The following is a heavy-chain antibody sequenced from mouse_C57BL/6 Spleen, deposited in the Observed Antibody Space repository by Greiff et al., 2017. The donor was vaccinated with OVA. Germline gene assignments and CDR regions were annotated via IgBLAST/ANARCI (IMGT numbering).Heavy chain of an antibody. Sequence: EVQLQESGGGLVQPGGSLSLSCAASGFTFTDYYMSWVRQPPGKALEWLGFIRNKANGYTTEYSASVKGRFTISRDNSQSILYLQMNALRAEDSATYYCARFGYYVNYFDYWGQGTTLTVSS. CDR2: IRNKANGYTT. V-gene: IGHV7-3*01. CDR1: GFTFTDYY. CDR3: ARFGYYVNYFDY. D-gene: IGHD2-3*01. J-gene: IGHJ2*01.